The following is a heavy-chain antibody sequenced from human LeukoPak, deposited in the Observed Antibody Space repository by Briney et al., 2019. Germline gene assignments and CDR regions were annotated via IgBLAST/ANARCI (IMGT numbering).Heavy chain of an antibody. D-gene: IGHD2-2*01. J-gene: IGHJ3*02. Sequence: GRSLRLSCAASGFTFSSYGMHWVRQAPGKGLEWVAVIWYDGSNKYYADSVKGRFTISRDNSKNTLYLQMNSLRAEDTAVYYCARDLEYCSSTSCYFAFDIWGQGTMVTVSS. CDR3: ARDLEYCSSTSCYFAFDI. V-gene: IGHV3-33*01. CDR2: IWYDGSNK. CDR1: GFTFSSYG.